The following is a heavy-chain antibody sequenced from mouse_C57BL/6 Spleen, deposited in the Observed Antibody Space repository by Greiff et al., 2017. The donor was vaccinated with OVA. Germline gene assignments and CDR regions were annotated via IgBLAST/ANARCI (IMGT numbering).Heavy chain of an antibody. CDR1: GYSITSGYY. V-gene: IGHV3-6*01. CDR2: ISYDGSN. J-gene: IGHJ4*01. CDR3: ARGGPAYAMDY. Sequence: EVKLMESGPGLVKPSQSLSLTCSVTGYSITSGYYWNWIRQFPGNKLEWMGYISYDGSNNYNPSLKNRISITRDTSKNQFFLKLNSVTTEDTATYYCARGGPAYAMDYWGQGTSVTVSS.